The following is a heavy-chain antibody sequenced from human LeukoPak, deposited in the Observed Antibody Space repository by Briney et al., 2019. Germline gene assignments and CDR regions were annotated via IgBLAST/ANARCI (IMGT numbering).Heavy chain of an antibody. D-gene: IGHD4/OR15-4a*01. CDR1: GGSISTYY. Sequence: SETLSLTCTVSGGSISTYYWSWIWQPPGKGLEWIGYIYYSGSTNYNPSLKSRVTISVDTSKNQFSLKLSSVTAADTAVYYCARAGRGVLSNFDYWGQGTLVTVSS. J-gene: IGHJ4*02. V-gene: IGHV4-59*01. CDR2: IYYSGST. CDR3: ARAGRGVLSNFDY.